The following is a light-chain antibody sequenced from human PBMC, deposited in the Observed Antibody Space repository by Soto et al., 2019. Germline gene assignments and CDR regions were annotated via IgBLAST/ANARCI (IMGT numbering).Light chain of an antibody. V-gene: IGLV1-51*01. Sequence: QSVLTQPPSVSAAPGQKVTISCSGSSSNIGNNYVSWYQQLPGTAPKLLIYDNNKGPSGIPDRFSGSKSGTSATLGITGLQTGDEADYYCGTWDSSLSAVVFGGGTK. CDR1: SSNIGNNY. J-gene: IGLJ2*01. CDR2: DNN. CDR3: GTWDSSLSAVV.